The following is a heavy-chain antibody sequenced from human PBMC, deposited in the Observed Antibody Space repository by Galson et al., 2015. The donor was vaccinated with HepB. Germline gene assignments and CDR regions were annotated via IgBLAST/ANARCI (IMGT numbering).Heavy chain of an antibody. CDR1: GFIVSSHY. CDR2: IFGGDST. CDR3: ARGLGTRFSNSWNFYDGMDV. Sequence: SLRLSCAASGFIVSSHYMTWVRQTPGRGLEWVSVIFGGDSTYYADSVKGRFTISRDNSKNTVYLQMNRLGAGDSALYYCARGLGTRFSNSWNFYDGMDVWGQGTTVIVSS. V-gene: IGHV3-66*01. J-gene: IGHJ6*02. D-gene: IGHD3-10*01.